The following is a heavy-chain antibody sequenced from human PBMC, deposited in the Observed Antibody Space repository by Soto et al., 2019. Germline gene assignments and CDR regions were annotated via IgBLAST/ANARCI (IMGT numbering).Heavy chain of an antibody. J-gene: IGHJ4*02. CDR2: SRSKANNYAT. CDR1: GFTFSGSS. V-gene: IGHV3-73*02. D-gene: IGHD3-22*01. Sequence: EVQLVESEGGLVQPGGSLRLSCAASGFTFSGSSMHWVRQASGKGLEWVARSRSKANNYATTYAASVKGRFTISRDESKNTTYLQMNSLKTEDTAIYYCASLIYDSSNFYDNDYWGQGTLVTVSS. CDR3: ASLIYDSSNFYDNDY.